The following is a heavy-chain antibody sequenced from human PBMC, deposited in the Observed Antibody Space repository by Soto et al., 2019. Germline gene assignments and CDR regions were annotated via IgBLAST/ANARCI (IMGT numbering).Heavy chain of an antibody. CDR1: GGSISSYY. Sequence: SETRSLTWTVSGGSISSYYWSWIGQPPGKGLEWIGYIYYSGSTNYNPSLKSRVTISVDTSKNQFSLKLSSVTAADTAVYYCARGRYKAIVVGAPNYFDYWGQGTLVTVSS. CDR2: IYYSGST. V-gene: IGHV4-59*01. J-gene: IGHJ4*02. CDR3: ARGRYKAIVVGAPNYFDY. D-gene: IGHD3-22*01.